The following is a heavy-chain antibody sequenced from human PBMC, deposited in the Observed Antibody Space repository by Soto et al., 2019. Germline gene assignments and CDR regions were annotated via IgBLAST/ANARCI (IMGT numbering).Heavy chain of an antibody. CDR2: ISGSGGST. J-gene: IGHJ4*02. Sequence: EVQLLESGGGLVQPGGSLSLSCAASGFTFSSYAMSWVRQAPGKGLEWVSAISGSGGSTYYADSVKGRFTISRDNSKNTLYLQMNSLRAEDTAVYYCARAPAPYYYDGIDYWGQGTLVTVSS. CDR1: GFTFSSYA. CDR3: ARAPAPYYYDGIDY. D-gene: IGHD3-22*01. V-gene: IGHV3-23*01.